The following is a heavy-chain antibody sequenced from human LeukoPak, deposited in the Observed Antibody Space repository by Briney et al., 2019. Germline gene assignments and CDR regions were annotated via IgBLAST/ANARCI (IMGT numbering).Heavy chain of an antibody. Sequence: SETLSLTCTVSGGSISSYYWSWIRQPPGKGLEWIGYIYYSGSTNYNPSLKSRVTISVDTSKNQFSLKLSSVTAADTAVYYCARTGYSSSSAYFDYWGQGTLVTVSS. CDR1: GGSISSYY. J-gene: IGHJ4*02. D-gene: IGHD6-6*01. CDR3: ARTGYSSSSAYFDY. V-gene: IGHV4-59*12. CDR2: IYYSGST.